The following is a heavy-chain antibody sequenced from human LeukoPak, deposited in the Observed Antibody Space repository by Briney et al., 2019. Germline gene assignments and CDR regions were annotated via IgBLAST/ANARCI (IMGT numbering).Heavy chain of an antibody. D-gene: IGHD2-15*01. J-gene: IGHJ4*02. CDR1: GFTFSSYG. CDR3: AQKGGTDH. CDR2: ISSTSGAV. V-gene: IGHV3-48*02. Sequence: GRSLRLSCAASGFTFSSYGMHWVRQAPGKGLEWISHISSTSGAVYYADSVKGRFTISRDNAKNSLYLQTSSLRNEDTAIYYCAQKGGTDHWGQGTLVTVSS.